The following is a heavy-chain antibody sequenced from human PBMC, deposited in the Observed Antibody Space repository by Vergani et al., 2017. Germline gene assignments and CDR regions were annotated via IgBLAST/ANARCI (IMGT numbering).Heavy chain of an antibody. V-gene: IGHV4-61*02. Sequence: QVQLQESGPGLVKPSQTLSLTCTVSGGSISSGSYYWSWIRQPAGKGLEWIGRIYTSGSTNYNPSLKSRVTISVDTSKNQFSLKLSSVTAADTAVYYCARDGEGSGYASYYYGMDVWGQGTTVTVSS. J-gene: IGHJ6*02. D-gene: IGHD5-12*01. CDR3: ARDGEGSGYASYYYGMDV. CDR2: IYTSGST. CDR1: GGSISSGSYY.